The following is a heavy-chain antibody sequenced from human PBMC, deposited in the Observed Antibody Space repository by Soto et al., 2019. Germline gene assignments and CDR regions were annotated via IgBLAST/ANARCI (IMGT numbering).Heavy chain of an antibody. J-gene: IGHJ4*02. Sequence: QITLKESGPTLVKPTQTLTLTCTFSGFSLSTSGVGLTWIRQPPGKALEWLALIYWDDDKRYSPSLKNRLTIATATSQNQVVLTMTHMDPVDTATYYCALYDYGGLVYWGQGALVTVSS. CDR1: GFSLSTSGVG. CDR3: ALYDYGGLVY. V-gene: IGHV2-5*02. D-gene: IGHD4-17*01. CDR2: IYWDDDK.